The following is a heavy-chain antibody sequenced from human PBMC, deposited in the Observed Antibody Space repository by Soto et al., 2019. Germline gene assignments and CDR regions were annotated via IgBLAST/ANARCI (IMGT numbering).Heavy chain of an antibody. V-gene: IGHV1-3*01. CDR1: GYTFTSYA. CDR3: ARDLGFGLSDY. D-gene: IGHD3-10*01. J-gene: IGHJ4*02. CDR2: INAGNGNT. Sequence: QVQLVQSGAEVKKPGASVKVSCKASGYTFTSYAMHWVRQAPGQRLEWMGWINAGNGNTKYSQKFQGRVTITRDTSARTAYMELSGLRSDDTAVYSCARDLGFGLSDYWGQGTLVTVSS.